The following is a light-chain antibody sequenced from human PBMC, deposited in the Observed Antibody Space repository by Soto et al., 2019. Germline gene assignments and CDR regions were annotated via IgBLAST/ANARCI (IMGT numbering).Light chain of an antibody. CDR3: AAWDDSLNGHVV. CDR1: SSNIGSNT. V-gene: IGLV1-44*01. CDR2: SNN. Sequence: QPVLTQPPSASGTPGQRVTISCSGSSSNIGSNTVNWYQQLPGTAPKLLIYSNNQRPSGVPDRFSGSKSGTSASLAISGRQSEDEADYYCAAWDDSLNGHVVFGGGTKLTVL. J-gene: IGLJ2*01.